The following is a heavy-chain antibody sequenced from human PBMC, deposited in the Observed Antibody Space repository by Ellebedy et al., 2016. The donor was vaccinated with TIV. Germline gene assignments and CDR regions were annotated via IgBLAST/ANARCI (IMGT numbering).Heavy chain of an antibody. Sequence: AASVKVSCKVSGNTLSEISMHWVRQAPGKGLEWMGGSNPEETDPIYEKTFEGRVTMTVDTSTETAFMELRSLRSEDTAIYFCAGGENRYVPFDLWGQGTLVTVSS. CDR1: GNTLSEIS. CDR2: SNPEETDP. J-gene: IGHJ4*02. CDR3: AGGENRYVPFDL. D-gene: IGHD3-10*02. V-gene: IGHV1-24*01.